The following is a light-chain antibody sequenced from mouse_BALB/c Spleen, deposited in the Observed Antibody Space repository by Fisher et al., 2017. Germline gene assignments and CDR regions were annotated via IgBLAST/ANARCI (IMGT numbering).Light chain of an antibody. CDR2: DTS. J-gene: IGKJ4*01. CDR3: HQRSSYPFT. V-gene: IGKV4-69*01. Sequence: IVLTQSPALMSASPGEKVTMTCSASSSVSYMHWYQQKSGTSPKLWIYDTSNLVSGVPARFSGSGSGTSYSLIISSMEAEDAATYYCHQRSSYPFTFGSGTKLEIK. CDR1: SSVSY.